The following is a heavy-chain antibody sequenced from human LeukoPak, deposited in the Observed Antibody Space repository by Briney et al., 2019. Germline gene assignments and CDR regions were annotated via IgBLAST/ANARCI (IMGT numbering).Heavy chain of an antibody. CDR2: ICGSGDST. CDR3: ANMVRGVIMNY. D-gene: IGHD3-10*01. Sequence: GGSLRLSCAVSGFTFSSYAMSWVRQAPGKGLEWVSAICGSGDSTYYADPVKGRFTISRDNSKNTLYLQMNSLRAEDTAVYYCANMVRGVIMNYWGQGTLVTVSS. CDR1: GFTFSSYA. V-gene: IGHV3-23*01. J-gene: IGHJ4*02.